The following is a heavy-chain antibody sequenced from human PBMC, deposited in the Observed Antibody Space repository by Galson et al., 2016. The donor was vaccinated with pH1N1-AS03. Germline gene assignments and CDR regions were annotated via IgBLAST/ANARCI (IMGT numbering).Heavy chain of an antibody. CDR1: GFTFSSYA. CDR3: ARGPVSYSNYWFPPPDY. J-gene: IGHJ4*02. Sequence: SLRLSCAASGFTFSSYAMHWVRQAPGKGLEYVSAISGNGYSTYYANSVKGRFTISRDNSKSTLFLLMGSLRPEDRAVYYCARGPVSYSNYWFPPPDYWGQGTLVTVSS. D-gene: IGHD6-13*01. CDR2: ISGNGYST. V-gene: IGHV3-64*01.